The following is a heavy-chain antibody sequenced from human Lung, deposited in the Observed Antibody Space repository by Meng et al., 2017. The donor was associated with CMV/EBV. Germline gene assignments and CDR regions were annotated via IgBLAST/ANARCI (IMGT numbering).Heavy chain of an antibody. J-gene: IGHJ6*02. CDR2: MNPNSGKT. D-gene: IGHD4-23*01. CDR3: ARAGGNSNYYYGMDV. CDR1: GYAFISYD. V-gene: IGHV1-8*03. Sequence: SVXVSXXASGYAFISYDINWVRQATGQGLEWMGWMNPNSGKTGYAQKFQGRVTITRDISINTAYMEVSSLRSEDTAVYFCARAGGNSNYYYGMDVWGQGATVTVSS.